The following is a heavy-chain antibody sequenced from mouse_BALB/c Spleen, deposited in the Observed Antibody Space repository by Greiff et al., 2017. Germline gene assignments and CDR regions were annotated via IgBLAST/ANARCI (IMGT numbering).Heavy chain of an antibody. J-gene: IGHJ2*01. D-gene: IGHD1-1*01. CDR1: GFTFSSYT. CDR3: TRDRVTTDFDY. CDR2: ISSGGSYT. Sequence: EVQVVESGGGLVKPGGSLKLSCAASGFTFSSYTMSWVRQTPEKRLEWVATISSGGSYTYYPDSVKGRFTISRDNAKNTLYLQMSSLKSEDTAMYYCTRDRVTTDFDYWGQGTTLTVSS. V-gene: IGHV5-6-4*01.